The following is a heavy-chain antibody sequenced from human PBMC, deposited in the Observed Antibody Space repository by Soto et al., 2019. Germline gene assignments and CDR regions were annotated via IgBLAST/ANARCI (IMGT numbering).Heavy chain of an antibody. V-gene: IGHV1-69*01. CDR1: GGTFSSYA. CDR3: ARVGDSGCYSGIAFDI. CDR2: IIPIFGTA. Sequence: QVQLVQSGAEVKKPGSSVKVSCKASGGTFSSYAISWVRQAPGQGLEWMGGIIPIFGTANYAQKVQSRVKITADETTSTAYMGLSGLGSEDTAVYYCARVGDSGCYSGIAFDIWGQGKMVAVSS. D-gene: IGHD1-26*01. J-gene: IGHJ3*02.